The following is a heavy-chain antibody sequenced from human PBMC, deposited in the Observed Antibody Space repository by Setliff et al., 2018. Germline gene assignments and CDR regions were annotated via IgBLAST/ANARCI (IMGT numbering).Heavy chain of an antibody. CDR2: IYTTWST. J-gene: IGHJ6*03. D-gene: IGHD6-19*01. CDR1: GGSISSYY. Sequence: SETLSLTCTVSGGSISSYYWSWIRQPPGKGLEWIGRIYTTWSTNYNPSLRSRVSISLDTSKNQFSLNLTSVTAADTAVYYCARASSGWYSAYYYYMDVWGKGTTVTVSS. V-gene: IGHV4-4*08. CDR3: ARASSGWYSAYYYYMDV.